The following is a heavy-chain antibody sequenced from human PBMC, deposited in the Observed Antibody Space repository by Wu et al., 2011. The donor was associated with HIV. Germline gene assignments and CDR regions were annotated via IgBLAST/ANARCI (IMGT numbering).Heavy chain of an antibody. Sequence: QVQLEQSGAEMKKPGASMKVSCKVSGHTLIELSMHWVRQTPGKGLEWMGGFPPEYGESIYAQKFQGRVTMTEDTSTDTAYMELSSLRSEDTAVYYCVTGHMVRGVISNQVLLDYWAREPCSPSPQ. CDR2: FPPEYGES. CDR3: VTGHMVRGVISNQVLLDY. J-gene: IGHJ4*02. V-gene: IGHV1-24*01. D-gene: IGHD3-10*01. CDR1: GHTLIELS.